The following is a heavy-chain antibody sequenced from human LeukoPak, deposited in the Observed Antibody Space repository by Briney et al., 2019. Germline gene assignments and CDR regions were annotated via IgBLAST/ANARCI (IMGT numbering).Heavy chain of an antibody. Sequence: GASVKVSCKASGYTFTGYYMHWVRQAPGQGLEWMGWINPSSGGTNYAQKFQGRVTMTRDTSISTAYMELSRLRSDDTAVYYCAREASYDSSVMDAFDIWGQGTMVTVSS. D-gene: IGHD3-22*01. CDR3: AREASYDSSVMDAFDI. CDR2: INPSSGGT. J-gene: IGHJ3*02. V-gene: IGHV1-2*02. CDR1: GYTFTGYY.